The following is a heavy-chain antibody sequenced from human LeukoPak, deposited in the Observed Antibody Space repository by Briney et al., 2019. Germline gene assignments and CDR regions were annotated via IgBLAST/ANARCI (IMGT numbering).Heavy chain of an antibody. CDR3: ARAASWSPIGDSYYYMDV. CDR2: MNPNSGNT. CDR1: GYTFNSYD. J-gene: IGHJ6*03. D-gene: IGHD6-13*01. Sequence: VASVKVSCKASGYTFNSYDINWVRQATGQGLEWMGWMNPNSGNTGYAQRFQGRVTMTRNTSISTAYVELSSLRSDDTAVYYCARAASWSPIGDSYYYMDVWGKGTTVTISS. V-gene: IGHV1-8*01.